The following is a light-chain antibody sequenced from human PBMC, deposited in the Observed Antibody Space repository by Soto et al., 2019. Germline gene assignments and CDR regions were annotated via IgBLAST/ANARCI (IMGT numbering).Light chain of an antibody. J-gene: IGLJ3*02. CDR2: EDH. CDR1: SGSIASNY. V-gene: IGLV6-57*01. CDR3: QSYDATNQV. Sequence: NFMLTQPHSVSESPGKTVIISCTRSSGSIASNYVQWYQQRPGSSPTTVIYEDHQRPSGVPDRFSGSIDSSSTSASLTISGLETEDEADYFCQSYDATNQVFGGGTKLTVL.